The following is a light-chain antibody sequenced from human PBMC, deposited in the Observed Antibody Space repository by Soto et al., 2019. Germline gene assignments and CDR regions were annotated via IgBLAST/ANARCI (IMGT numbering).Light chain of an antibody. J-gene: IGKJ4*01. Sequence: DIVLTQTPLSLSVTPGQPASISCKTSQSVLHSDAKTYLNWYLQKPGQPPHLLIYEGFNRFSGVPDRFSGGGSVTDFILIISRVEAEDVGAYYCMQTIQLPLTFGGGNKVEIK. V-gene: IGKV2D-29*01. CDR3: MQTIQLPLT. CDR2: EGF. CDR1: QSVLHSDAKTY.